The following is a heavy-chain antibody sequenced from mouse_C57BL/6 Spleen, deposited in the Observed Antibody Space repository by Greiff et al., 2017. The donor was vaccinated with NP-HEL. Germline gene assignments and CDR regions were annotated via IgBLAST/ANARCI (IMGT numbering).Heavy chain of an antibody. J-gene: IGHJ3*01. CDR3: ARGRWLLAWFAY. CDR2: INPNNGGT. CDR1: GYTFTDYY. Sequence: EVKLQQSGPELVKPGASVKISCKASGYTFTDYYMNWVKQSHGKSLEWIGDINPNNGGTSYNQKFKGKATLTVDKSSSTAYMELRSLTSEDSAVYYCARGRWLLAWFAYWGQGTLVTVSA. D-gene: IGHD2-3*01. V-gene: IGHV1-26*01.